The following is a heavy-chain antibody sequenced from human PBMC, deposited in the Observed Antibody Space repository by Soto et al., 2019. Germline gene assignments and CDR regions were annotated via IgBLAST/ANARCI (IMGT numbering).Heavy chain of an antibody. CDR1: GFSFSSYA. Sequence: PXXSLSLSCAASGFSFSSYALPWVRQAPGKGLEWVSSISSSSSYIYYADSVKGRFTISRDNAKNSLYLQMNRMRAEDTAVYYCARDSSGYPLFDYWGQGTLVTVSS. D-gene: IGHD3-22*01. V-gene: IGHV3-21*01. J-gene: IGHJ4*01. CDR2: ISSSSSYI. CDR3: ARDSSGYPLFDY.